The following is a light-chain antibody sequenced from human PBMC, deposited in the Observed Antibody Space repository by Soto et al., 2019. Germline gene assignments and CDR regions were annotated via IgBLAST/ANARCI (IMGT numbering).Light chain of an antibody. J-gene: IGLJ3*02. V-gene: IGLV2-14*01. CDR1: NSEDSGYNY. Sequence: QSPIAQPASMYASPGLSITICCTGNNSEDSGYNYVTWYQQHPGERPSLMIYDVHNPPSGVSTRFSGSKSGNTASLTISGLQAEDEADYYCSSYTTGTAIGWGFGGGTKVTDL. CDR2: DVH. CDR3: SSYTTGTAIGWG.